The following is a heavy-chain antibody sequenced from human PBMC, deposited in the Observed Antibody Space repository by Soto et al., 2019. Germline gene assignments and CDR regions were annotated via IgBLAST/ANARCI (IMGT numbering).Heavy chain of an antibody. V-gene: IGHV1-69*13. CDR3: ARQVDYYDSSGYSSYFDY. CDR1: GGTFSSYA. J-gene: IGHJ4*02. D-gene: IGHD3-22*01. Sequence: SVKVSCKASGGTFSSYAISWVRQAPGQGLEWMGGIIPIFGTANYAQKFQGRVTITADESTSTAYMELSSLRSEDTAVYYCARQVDYYDSSGYSSYFDYWGQGTLVT. CDR2: IIPIFGTA.